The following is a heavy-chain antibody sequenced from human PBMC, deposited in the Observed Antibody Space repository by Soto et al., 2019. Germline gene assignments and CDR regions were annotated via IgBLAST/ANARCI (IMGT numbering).Heavy chain of an antibody. V-gene: IGHV3-66*01. CDR1: GFTVSRSY. CDR2: IYSGGIT. D-gene: IGHD3-9*01. J-gene: IGHJ6*03. Sequence: GGSLRLSCAASGFTVSRSYMNWVRQAPGKGLEWVSVIYSGGITYYADSVKGRFTISRDNSKNTLYLQVNSLRAEDTAVYYCARAYFDILTGLYYYYYMDVWGKGTTVTVSS. CDR3: ARAYFDILTGLYYYYYMDV.